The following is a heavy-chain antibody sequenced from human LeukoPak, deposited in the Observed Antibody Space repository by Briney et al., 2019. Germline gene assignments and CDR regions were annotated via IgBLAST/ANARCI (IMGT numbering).Heavy chain of an antibody. CDR3: ARGDIVVVPAAWAGWCDP. V-gene: IGHV4-59*08. CDR2: IYYSGST. Sequence: SETLSLTCGVAGVSISSYYMNWIRQPPGKGLEWIGYIYYSGSTNYNPSLKSRVTISVDASKIPFSLKLSSVTAADTAVYYCARGDIVVVPAAWAGWCDPWGQGTLVTVSS. CDR1: GVSISSYY. D-gene: IGHD2-2*01. J-gene: IGHJ5*02.